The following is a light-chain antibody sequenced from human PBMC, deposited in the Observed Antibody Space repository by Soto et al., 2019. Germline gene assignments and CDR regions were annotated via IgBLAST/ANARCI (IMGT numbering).Light chain of an antibody. J-gene: IGKJ3*01. Sequence: DIQMTQSPSTLSASVGDRVSITCRASQNIRSWLAWYQHKPGKAPKLLIYKASTLDSGVPSRFSGSGSGTDFTLTISSLPPDVFATYYCQQYDRYSLSFGPGTKVEIK. CDR3: QQYDRYSLS. CDR2: KAS. CDR1: QNIRSW. V-gene: IGKV1-5*03.